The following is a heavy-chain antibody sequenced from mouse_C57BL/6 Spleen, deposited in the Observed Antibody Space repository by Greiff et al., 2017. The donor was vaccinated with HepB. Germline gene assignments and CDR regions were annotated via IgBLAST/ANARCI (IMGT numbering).Heavy chain of an antibody. D-gene: IGHD2-3*01. CDR3: ARGYDGYLDY. CDR2: IDPSDSYT. J-gene: IGHJ2*01. CDR1: GYTFTSYW. Sequence: VKLQQPGAELVKPGASVKLSCKASGYTFTSYWMQWVKQRPGQGLEWIGEIDPSDSYTNYNQKFKGKATLTVDTSSSTAYMQLSSLTSEDSAVYYCARGYDGYLDYWGQGTTLTVSS. V-gene: IGHV1-50*01.